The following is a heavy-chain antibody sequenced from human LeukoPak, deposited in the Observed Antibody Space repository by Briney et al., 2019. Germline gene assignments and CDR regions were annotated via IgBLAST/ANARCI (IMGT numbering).Heavy chain of an antibody. V-gene: IGHV3-9*01. CDR1: GFTFDDYA. Sequence: GGSLRLSCAASGFTFDDYAMHWVRQAPGKGLEWVSGISWNSGSIGYADSVKGRFTISRDNAKNSLYLQMNSLRAEDTALYYCVKAAVAGEFDYWGQGTLVTVSS. CDR2: ISWNSGSI. CDR3: VKAAVAGEFDY. D-gene: IGHD6-19*01. J-gene: IGHJ4*02.